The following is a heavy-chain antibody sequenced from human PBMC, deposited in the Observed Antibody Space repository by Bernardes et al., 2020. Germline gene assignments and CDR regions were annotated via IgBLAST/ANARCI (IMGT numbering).Heavy chain of an antibody. CDR2: ISYDGSNK. D-gene: IGHD3-3*01. J-gene: IGHJ6*02. Sequence: GGSLRLSCAASGFTFSSYGMHWVRQAPGKGLEWVAAISYDGSNKYYADSVKGRFTISRDNSKNTLYLQMNSLSAEDTAVYYCAKADPQTQYYEFWSGPADVWSQRTTLTVSS. CDR1: GFTFSSYG. CDR3: AKADPQTQYYEFWSGPADV. V-gene: IGHV3-30*18.